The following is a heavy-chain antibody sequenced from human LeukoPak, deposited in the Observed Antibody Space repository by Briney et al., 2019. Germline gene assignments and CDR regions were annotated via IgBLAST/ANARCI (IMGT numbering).Heavy chain of an antibody. Sequence: SETLSLTCTVSGGSISSNTYYWGWIRQPPGKGLEWIGSIYYSGSTYYNPSLKSRVTMSVDTSKNQFSLKLSSVTAADTAVYYCARDRGTWNDDGFDYWGQGTLVTVSS. V-gene: IGHV4-39*07. J-gene: IGHJ4*02. D-gene: IGHD1-1*01. CDR1: GGSISSNTYY. CDR3: ARDRGTWNDDGFDY. CDR2: IYYSGST.